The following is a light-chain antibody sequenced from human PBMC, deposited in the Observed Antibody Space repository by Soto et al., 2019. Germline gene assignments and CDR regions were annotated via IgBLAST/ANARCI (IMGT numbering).Light chain of an antibody. Sequence: QSALTQPASVSGSPGQSITISCTGTSSNLGSYDLVSWYQQYPGQAPKLLIYEASKRPAGVSDRFSGFKSGSTASLTISGLQADDEAEYYCWSFEGRTPLVVFGGGTKLTVL. CDR1: SSNLGSYDL. CDR3: WSFEGRTPLVV. J-gene: IGLJ2*01. CDR2: EAS. V-gene: IGLV2-23*01.